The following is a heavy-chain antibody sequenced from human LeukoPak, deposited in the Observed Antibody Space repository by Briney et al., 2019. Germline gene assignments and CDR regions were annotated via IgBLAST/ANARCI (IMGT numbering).Heavy chain of an antibody. Sequence: SETLSLTCAVSGGSISSGDYSWSWIRQHPGKGLEWIGYIYYSGSTYYNPSLKSRVTISVDTSKNQFSLKLSSVTAADTAVYYCARESRIVVVESHFDYWGQGTLVTVSS. D-gene: IGHD3-22*01. CDR1: GGSISSGDYS. CDR2: IYYSGST. J-gene: IGHJ4*02. CDR3: ARESRIVVVESHFDY. V-gene: IGHV4-31*11.